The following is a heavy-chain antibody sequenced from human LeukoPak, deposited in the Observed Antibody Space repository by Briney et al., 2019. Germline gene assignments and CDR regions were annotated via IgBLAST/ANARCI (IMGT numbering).Heavy chain of an antibody. CDR2: IYSGGST. CDR1: GFTVSSNY. D-gene: IGHD1-26*01. Sequence: PGRSLRLSCAASGFTVSSNYMSWVRQAPGKGLEWVSVIYSGGSTYYADSVKGRFTISRDNSKNTLYLQMNSLRAEDTAVYYCARDTIVGATIFDYWGQGTLVTVSS. J-gene: IGHJ4*02. V-gene: IGHV3-66*01. CDR3: ARDTIVGATIFDY.